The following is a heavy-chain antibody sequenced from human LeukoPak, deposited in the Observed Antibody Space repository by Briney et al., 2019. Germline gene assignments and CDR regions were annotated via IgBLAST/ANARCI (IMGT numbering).Heavy chain of an antibody. Sequence: QTGGSLRLSCAASGFTFSSYRMNWVRQAPGKGLEWVSYISSSSSTIYHADSVKGRFTISRDNAKNSLYLQMNSLRAEDTAMYYCARGWGCSGGSCYYHYWGQGTLVTVSS. V-gene: IGHV3-48*01. CDR1: GFTFSSYR. CDR2: ISSSSSTI. D-gene: IGHD2-15*01. J-gene: IGHJ4*02. CDR3: ARGWGCSGGSCYYHY.